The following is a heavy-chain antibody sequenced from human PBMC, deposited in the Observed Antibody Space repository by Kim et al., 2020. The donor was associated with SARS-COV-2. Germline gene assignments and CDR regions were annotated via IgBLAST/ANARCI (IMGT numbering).Heavy chain of an antibody. J-gene: IGHJ4*02. CDR1: GFTFSSHW. CDR3: ARGHAGYCGGDCHSDY. CDR2: INIDGSST. D-gene: IGHD2-21*02. V-gene: IGHV3-74*01. Sequence: GGSLRLSCAASGFTFSSHWIHWVRQAPGKGLVWVSRINIDGSSTAYADSVKGRFTISRDNAKNIVYLQMNSLRAEDTAMYYCARGHAGYCGGDCHSDYWGQGTLVAVSS.